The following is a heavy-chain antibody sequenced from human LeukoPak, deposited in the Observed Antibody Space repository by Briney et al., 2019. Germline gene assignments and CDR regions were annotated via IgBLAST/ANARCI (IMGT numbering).Heavy chain of an antibody. CDR2: IYHSWST. J-gene: IGHJ4*02. D-gene: IGHD3-9*01. CDR3: HLYDKNDILTGYADY. CDR1: GGSITSSNW. V-gene: IGHV4-4*02. Sequence: SETLSLTCTVSGGSITSSNWWNWVRQPPGKGLEWIGEIYHSWSTNYNPSLKSRVTISVDTSKNQFSLKLSSVTAADTAVYYCHLYDKNDILTGYADYWGQGTLVTVSS.